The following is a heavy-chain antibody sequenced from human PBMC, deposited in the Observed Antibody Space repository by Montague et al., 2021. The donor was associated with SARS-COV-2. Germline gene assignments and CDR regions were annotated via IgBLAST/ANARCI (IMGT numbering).Heavy chain of an antibody. V-gene: IGHV3-33*01. J-gene: IGHJ4*02. CDR1: GFTFSSYG. CDR3: AREGKVGATTGLDS. D-gene: IGHD1-26*01. Sequence: SLRLSCAASGFTFSSYGMHWVRQAPGKGLEWVAVIWYDGSNKYYADSVKGRFTISRDNSKNTLYLQMNSLRAEDTAVYYCAREGKVGATTGLDSWGQGTLVTVSS. CDR2: IWYDGSNK.